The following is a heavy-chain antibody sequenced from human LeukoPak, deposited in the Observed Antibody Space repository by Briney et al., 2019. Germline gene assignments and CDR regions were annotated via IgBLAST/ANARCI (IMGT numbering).Heavy chain of an antibody. J-gene: IGHJ4*02. D-gene: IGHD6-13*01. Sequence: GGSLRLSCAASGFTFSSYAMSWVRKAPGKGMDWVSAISGHGCRPYYPASAERRFTISRDNSKNTQYLQMNSLRAEDTAVYYCAKSHSSSWTSFDLWGQGTLDSVP. V-gene: IGHV3-23*01. CDR3: AKSHSSSWTSFDL. CDR1: GFTFSSYA. CDR2: ISGHGCRP.